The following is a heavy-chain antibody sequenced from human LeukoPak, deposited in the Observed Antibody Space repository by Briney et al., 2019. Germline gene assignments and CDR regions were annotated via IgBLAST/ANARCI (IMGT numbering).Heavy chain of an antibody. CDR2: IYYSGST. CDR1: GGSISDAAYY. D-gene: IGHD3-10*01. J-gene: IGHJ4*02. V-gene: IGHV4-31*03. CDR3: ARDRDGWFGEKSPANVANFDY. Sequence: PSETLSLTCTVSGGSISDAAYYWSWIRQHPGEGLKWIGYIYYSGSTSYNPSLKSRVTISVDTSKNQFSLKLTSVTAADTAVYYCARDRDGWFGEKSPANVANFDYWGRGTLVTVSS.